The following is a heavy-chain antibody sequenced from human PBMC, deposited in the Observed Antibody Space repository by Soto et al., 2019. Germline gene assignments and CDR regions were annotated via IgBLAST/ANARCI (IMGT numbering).Heavy chain of an antibody. CDR1: GDSYSISTSS. D-gene: IGHD6-19*01. Sequence: PSETLSLTCNMPGDSYSISTSSWIWIRHPPGKALQWIGFIYQSGVTSYNPSLASRVSISLDRSNNQCSLKLKSVTAADTAVYFCAGMPYTSGLRFDPWGPGTLVTVSS. J-gene: IGHJ5*02. V-gene: IGHV4-30-2*01. CDR3: AGMPYTSGLRFDP. CDR2: IYQSGVT.